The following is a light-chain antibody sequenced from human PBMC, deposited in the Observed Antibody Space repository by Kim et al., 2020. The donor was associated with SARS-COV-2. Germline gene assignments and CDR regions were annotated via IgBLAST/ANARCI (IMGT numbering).Light chain of an antibody. Sequence: ASVGERVTIPCQASQDISNYLNWYEQKPGKAPNLLIYDASNLETGVPSRFSGSGSGTDFTFTGSSLQPEDIAKYYCQQYDNFSITFGQGTRLEIK. CDR2: DAS. J-gene: IGKJ5*01. V-gene: IGKV1-33*01. CDR1: QDISNY. CDR3: QQYDNFSIT.